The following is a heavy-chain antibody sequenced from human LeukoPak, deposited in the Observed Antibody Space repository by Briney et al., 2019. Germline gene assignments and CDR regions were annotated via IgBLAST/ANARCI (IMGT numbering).Heavy chain of an antibody. CDR2: INHSGST. J-gene: IGHJ4*02. Sequence: PSETLSLTYAVYGGSFSGYYWSWIRQPPGKGLEWIGEINHSGSTNYNPPLKSRVTISVDTSKNQFSLKLSSVTAADTAVYYCARQEARRRFDYWGQGTLVTVSS. CDR3: ARQEARRRFDY. CDR1: GGSFSGYY. D-gene: IGHD6-6*01. V-gene: IGHV4-34*01.